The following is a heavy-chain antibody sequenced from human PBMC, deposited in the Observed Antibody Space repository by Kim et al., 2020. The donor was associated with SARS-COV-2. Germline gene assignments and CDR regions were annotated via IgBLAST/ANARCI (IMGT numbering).Heavy chain of an antibody. V-gene: IGHV6-1*01. Sequence: SQTLSLTCAISGDSVSSNSAAWNWIRQSPSRGLEWLGRTYYRSKWYNDYAVSVKSRITINPDTSKNQFSLQLNSVTPEDTAVYYCARERYYYGSGSYYKQDDAFDIWGQGTMVTVSS. J-gene: IGHJ3*02. CDR1: GDSVSSNSAA. CDR3: ARERYYYGSGSYYKQDDAFDI. CDR2: TYYRSKWYN. D-gene: IGHD3-10*01.